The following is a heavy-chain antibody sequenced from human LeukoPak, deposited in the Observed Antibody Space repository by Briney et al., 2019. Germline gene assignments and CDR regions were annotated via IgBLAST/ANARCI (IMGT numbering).Heavy chain of an antibody. Sequence: GGSLRLSCAASGFTFSSYAMSWVRQAPGKGLEWVSAISGSGGSTYYADSVKGRFTISRDNSKNTLYLQMNSLRAEDTAVYYCARLSYYDTKQGIDIWGQGTMVTVSS. CDR3: ARLSYYDTKQGIDI. V-gene: IGHV3-23*01. J-gene: IGHJ3*02. CDR1: GFTFSSYA. D-gene: IGHD3-22*01. CDR2: ISGSGGST.